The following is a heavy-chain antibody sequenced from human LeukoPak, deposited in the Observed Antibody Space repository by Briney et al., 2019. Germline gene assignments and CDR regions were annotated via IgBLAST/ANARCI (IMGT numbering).Heavy chain of an antibody. Sequence: ASVKVSCKASGYTFSNYDINWVRQAPGQGLEWMGWINPNSGGTNYAQKFQGRVTMTRDTSISTAYMELSRLRSDDTAVYYCSRVAAGPGRNWFDPWGQGTLVTVSS. V-gene: IGHV1-2*02. CDR1: GYTFSNYD. CDR2: INPNSGGT. CDR3: SRVAAGPGRNWFDP. D-gene: IGHD6-25*01. J-gene: IGHJ5*02.